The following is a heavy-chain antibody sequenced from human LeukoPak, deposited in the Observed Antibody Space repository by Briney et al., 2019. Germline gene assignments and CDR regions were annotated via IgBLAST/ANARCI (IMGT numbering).Heavy chain of an antibody. Sequence: GGSLRLSCAASRFTFSDYSMSWIRQAPGKGLEWVSYIASTGTTIDYADSVKGRFTIARDNAKNSQYLQMTSLRAEDTAVYYCARDCSRMSQGDYYYYMDVWGKGTTVTVSS. J-gene: IGHJ6*03. CDR1: RFTFSDYS. CDR3: ARDCSRMSQGDYYYYMDV. V-gene: IGHV3-11*04. CDR2: IASTGTTI. D-gene: IGHD3-10*02.